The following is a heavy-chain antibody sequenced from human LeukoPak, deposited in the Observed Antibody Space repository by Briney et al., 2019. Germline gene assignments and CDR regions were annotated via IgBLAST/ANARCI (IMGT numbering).Heavy chain of an antibody. CDR1: GYTFTGYY. CDR2: INPNSGGT. D-gene: IGHD1-1*01. J-gene: IGHJ4*02. Sequence: ASVKVSCKASGYTFTGYYMHWVRQAPGQGLEWMGWINPNSGGTNYAQKFQGRVTMTRDTSISTAYMELSRLRSDDTAAYYCARDWNDLYYFDYWGQGTLVTVSS. V-gene: IGHV1-2*02. CDR3: ARDWNDLYYFDY.